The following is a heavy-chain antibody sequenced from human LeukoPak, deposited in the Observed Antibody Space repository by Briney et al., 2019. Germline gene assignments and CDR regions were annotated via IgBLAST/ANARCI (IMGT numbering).Heavy chain of an antibody. Sequence: PGGSLRLSCAASEFTFRSYGMHWVRQAPGKGLEWVAFIRYDGSNKYYADSVKGRFTISRDNSKNTLYLQMNSLRVEDTAVYYCARANMVRGVGSFFDRNWFDPWGQGTLVTVSS. CDR3: ARANMVRGVGSFFDRNWFDP. D-gene: IGHD3-10*01. J-gene: IGHJ5*02. CDR1: EFTFRSYG. CDR2: IRYDGSNK. V-gene: IGHV3-30*02.